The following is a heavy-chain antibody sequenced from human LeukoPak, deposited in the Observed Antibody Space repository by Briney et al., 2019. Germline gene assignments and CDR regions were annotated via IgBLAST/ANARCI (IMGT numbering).Heavy chain of an antibody. CDR3: ATELVVPAAGRGPYFDY. D-gene: IGHD2-2*01. CDR2: IYSSGNT. J-gene: IGHJ4*02. V-gene: IGHV4-59*01. Sequence: SETLSLTCIVSGGSISSYYWSWIRQPPGKGLEWIGYIYSSGNTNYNPSLWSRVTISVDTSKNQFSLKVSSVTAADTAVYYCATELVVPAAGRGPYFDYWGQGTLVTASS. CDR1: GGSISSYY.